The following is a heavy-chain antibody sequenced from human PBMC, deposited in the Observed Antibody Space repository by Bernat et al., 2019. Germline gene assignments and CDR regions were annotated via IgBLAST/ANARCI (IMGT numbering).Heavy chain of an antibody. J-gene: IGHJ3*02. D-gene: IGHD6-13*01. CDR2: IGSKVNNYAT. Sequence: EEQQVESGGGLVQPGGSLKLSCAASGFTFSGSAIHWVRQASGKGLEWVGRIGSKVNNYATAYAASVKGRFTISREDSRNMAYLQMNSLKTEDTAVYYCARSIAAADDALDIWGQGTMVTVSS. CDR3: ARSIAAADDALDI. V-gene: IGHV3-73*02. CDR1: GFTFSGSA.